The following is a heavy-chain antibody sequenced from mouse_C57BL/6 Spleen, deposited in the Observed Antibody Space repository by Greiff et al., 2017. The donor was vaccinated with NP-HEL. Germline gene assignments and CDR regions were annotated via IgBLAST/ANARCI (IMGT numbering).Heavy chain of an antibody. CDR2: ISSGSSTL. J-gene: IGHJ4*01. CDR3: ARFFYRPEAYYAMDY. Sequence: EVQGVESGGGLVKPGGSLKLSCAASGFTFSDYGMHWVRQAPEKGLEWVAYISSGSSTLYYADTVTGRFTISRDNAKNTLFLQMTSLRSEDTAMYYCARFFYRPEAYYAMDYWGQGTSVTVSS. D-gene: IGHD2-1*01. CDR1: GFTFSDYG. V-gene: IGHV5-17*01.